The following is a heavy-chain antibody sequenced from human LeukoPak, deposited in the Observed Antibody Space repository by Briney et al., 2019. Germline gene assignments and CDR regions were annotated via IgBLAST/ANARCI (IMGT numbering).Heavy chain of an antibody. J-gene: IGHJ4*02. CDR2: IRYDGSNK. CDR3: AKDFFKGSGALWFGELAY. CDR1: GFTFSSYG. Sequence: GGSLRLSCAASGFTFSSYGMHWVRQAPGKGLEWVAFIRYDGSNKYYADSVKGRFTISRDNSKNTLYLQMNSLRAEDTAVYHCAKDFFKGSGALWFGELAYWGQGTLVTVSS. D-gene: IGHD3-10*01. V-gene: IGHV3-30*02.